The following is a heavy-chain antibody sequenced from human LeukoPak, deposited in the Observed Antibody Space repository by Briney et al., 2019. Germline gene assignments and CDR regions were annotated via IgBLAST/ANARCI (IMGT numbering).Heavy chain of an antibody. CDR3: ARDSDQFRGSNAFDI. CDR2: IIPILGTA. CDR1: GGTFSSYA. D-gene: IGHD1-26*01. V-gene: IGHV1-69*01. Sequence: SGTVSCKASGGTFSSYAISWVRQAPGQGLEWMGGIIPILGTANYAQKFQGRVTITADESTSTAYMELSSLRSEDTAVYYCARDSDQFRGSNAFDIWGQGTMVTVPT. J-gene: IGHJ3*02.